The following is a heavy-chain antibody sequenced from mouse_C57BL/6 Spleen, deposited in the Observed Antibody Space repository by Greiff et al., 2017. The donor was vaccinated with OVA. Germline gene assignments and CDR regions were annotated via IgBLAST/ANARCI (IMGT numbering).Heavy chain of an antibody. V-gene: IGHV1-64*01. CDR1: GYTFTSYW. J-gene: IGHJ3*01. Sequence: QVQLQQPGAELVKPGASVKLSCKASGYTFTSYWMHWVKQRPGQGLEWIGMIHPKSGSTNYNEKFKSKATLTVDKSSSTAYMQLSSLTSEDSAVYYCARGAYYGSLFAYWGQGTLVTVSA. CDR2: IHPKSGST. CDR3: ARGAYYGSLFAY. D-gene: IGHD1-1*01.